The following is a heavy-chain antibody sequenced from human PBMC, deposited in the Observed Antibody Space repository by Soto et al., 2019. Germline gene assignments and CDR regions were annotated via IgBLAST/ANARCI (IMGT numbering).Heavy chain of an antibody. J-gene: IGHJ5*02. CDR2: IFYSGST. Sequence: LSLTCTVSGDSISRSNYYWGWIRQPPGKGLEWIGSIFYSGSTSYNPSLKSRVTISVDTSKNQVSLKLGSVTAADTAVYYCARHSGPYASSWLDPWGQGTLVTVSS. D-gene: IGHD6-25*01. V-gene: IGHV4-39*01. CDR3: ARHSGPYASSWLDP. CDR1: GDSISRSNYY.